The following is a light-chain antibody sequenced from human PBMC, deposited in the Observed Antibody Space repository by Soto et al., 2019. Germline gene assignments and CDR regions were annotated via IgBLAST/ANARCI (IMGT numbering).Light chain of an antibody. CDR1: SRDVGAYNY. Sequence: QSALTQPASVSGSPGQSITISCTGTSRDVGAYNYVSWYQQHPGKAPKLIIYDVSSRPSGVSNRFSGSKSGNTASLTISGLQAEDEADYYCSSYTRSSTYVFGTGTKLTVL. CDR2: DVS. V-gene: IGLV2-14*01. J-gene: IGLJ1*01. CDR3: SSYTRSSTYV.